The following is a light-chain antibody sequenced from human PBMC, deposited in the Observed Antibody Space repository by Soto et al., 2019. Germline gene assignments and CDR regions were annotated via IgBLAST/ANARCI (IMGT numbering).Light chain of an antibody. CDR1: SSDVGGFNY. CDR3: CSYTSSSTYV. J-gene: IGLJ1*01. CDR2: DVS. V-gene: IGLV2-14*01. Sequence: LTQPASVSGSPGQSITISCTGTSSDVGGFNYVSWYQQHPGKAPKLMIYDVSNRPSGVSNRFSGSKSGNTASLTISGFQAEDEADYYCCSYTSSSTYVFGTGTKVTVL.